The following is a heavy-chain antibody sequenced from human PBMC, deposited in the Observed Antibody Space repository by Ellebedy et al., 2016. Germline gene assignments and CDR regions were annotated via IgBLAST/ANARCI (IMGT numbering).Heavy chain of an antibody. CDR1: GYTFTNHD. V-gene: IGHV1-8*01. Sequence: ASVKVSCXASGYTFTNHDINWVRQANGQGLEWMGWMNPNTGNTGYAQRFQGRVTMTRNISTRTAYMELSSLRSEDTAVYYCARDLPHHYDGSAYEHWGQGTLVTVSS. J-gene: IGHJ4*02. CDR2: MNPNTGNT. CDR3: ARDLPHHYDGSAYEH. D-gene: IGHD3-22*01.